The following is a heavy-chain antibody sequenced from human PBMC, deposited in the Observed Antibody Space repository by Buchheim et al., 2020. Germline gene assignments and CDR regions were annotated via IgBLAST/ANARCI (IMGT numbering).Heavy chain of an antibody. V-gene: IGHV4-34*01. J-gene: IGHJ4*02. CDR1: GGSFSGYF. Sequence: QVQLQQWGAGLLKPSETLSLTCAVKGGSFSGYFWTWIRQPPGKGLEWIGEINHSGSTNYNPSLKSRGTISVDTSKKQFSLELASVTAADTAMYYCARVLAAPITADSWGQGTL. CDR3: ARVLAAPITADS. D-gene: IGHD5-12*01. CDR2: INHSGST.